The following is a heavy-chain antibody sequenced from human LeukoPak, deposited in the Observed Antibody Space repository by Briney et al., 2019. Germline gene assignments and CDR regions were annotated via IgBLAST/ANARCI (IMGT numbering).Heavy chain of an antibody. CDR2: IYYSGST. J-gene: IGHJ6*02. V-gene: IGHV4-31*03. D-gene: IGHD6-13*01. CDR1: GGSISSGGYY. Sequence: SESLSLTCTVSGGSISSGGYYWSWIRQHPGKGLEWIGYIYYSGSTYYNPSLKSRVTISVDTSKNQFSLKLSSVTAADTAVYYCARESLGAAAATPSYYYYGMDVWGQGTTVTVSS. CDR3: ARESLGAAAATPSYYYYGMDV.